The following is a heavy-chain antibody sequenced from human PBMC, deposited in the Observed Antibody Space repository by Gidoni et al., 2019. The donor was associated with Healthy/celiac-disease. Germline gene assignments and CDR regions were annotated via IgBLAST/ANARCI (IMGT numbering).Heavy chain of an antibody. Sequence: QVQLQESGPGLVKPSETLSLTFTVSVGSISSYYWSWIRQPPGKGLEWIGYIYYSWSTNYNPSLKSRVTISVDTSKNQFSLKLSSVTAADTAVYYCARHEVTAYDYWGQGTLVTVSS. CDR2: IYYSWST. CDR3: ARHEVTAYDY. V-gene: IGHV4-59*01. CDR1: VGSISSYY. J-gene: IGHJ4*02. D-gene: IGHD2-21*02.